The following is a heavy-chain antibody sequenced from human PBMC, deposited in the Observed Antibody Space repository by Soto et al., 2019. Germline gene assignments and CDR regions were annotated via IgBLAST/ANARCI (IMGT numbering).Heavy chain of an antibody. CDR1: GGTFSSYA. D-gene: IGHD3-3*01. J-gene: IGHJ6*02. V-gene: IGHV1-69*06. CDR2: IIPIFGTA. CDR3: ARSITGRSGHYYYYGMDV. Sequence: VKVSCKASGGTFSSYAISWVRQAPGQGLEWMGGIIPIFGTANYAQKFQGRVTITADKSTSTAYMELSSLRSEDTAVYYCARSITGRSGHYYYYGMDVWGQGTTVTVSS.